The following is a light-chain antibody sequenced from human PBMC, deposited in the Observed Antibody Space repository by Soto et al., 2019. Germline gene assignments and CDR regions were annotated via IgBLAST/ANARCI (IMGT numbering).Light chain of an antibody. CDR1: QSVSSSY. J-gene: IGKJ1*01. Sequence: EIVLTQSPGTLSLSPGERATLSCRASQSVSSSYLAWYQQKPGQAPRLLIYGASSRATGIPDRFSGSGSGTDFTITISRLEPEDFEVYYCQQYGSSPRTFGQGTKVEIK. CDR3: QQYGSSPRT. CDR2: GAS. V-gene: IGKV3-20*01.